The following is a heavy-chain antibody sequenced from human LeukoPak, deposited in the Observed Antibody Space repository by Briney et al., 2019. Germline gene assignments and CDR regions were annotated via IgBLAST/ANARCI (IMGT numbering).Heavy chain of an antibody. Sequence: ASVKVSFKASGYTFTGYYMHWVRQAPGQGREWMGWINPNSGGTNYAQKFQGRVTMTRDTSISTAYMELSRLRSDDTAVYYCARDGRIAVARKSGNWFDPWGQGTLVTVSS. V-gene: IGHV1-2*02. D-gene: IGHD6-19*01. J-gene: IGHJ5*02. CDR2: INPNSGGT. CDR3: ARDGRIAVARKSGNWFDP. CDR1: GYTFTGYY.